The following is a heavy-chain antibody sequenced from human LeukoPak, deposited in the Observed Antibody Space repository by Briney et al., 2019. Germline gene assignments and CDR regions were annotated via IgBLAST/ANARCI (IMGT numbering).Heavy chain of an antibody. CDR2: IYSGGST. CDR1: GFTVSSNY. D-gene: IGHD6-6*01. CDR3: ARAIRADRRGSWFDP. Sequence: QSGGSLRLSCAASGFTVSSNYMRWVRQAPGEGVEWVSVIYSGGSTSYADSVKGRFTISRDNSKNTLYLQINGLRAEDTAVYYCARAIRADRRGSWFDPWGQGTLVTVSS. J-gene: IGHJ5*02. V-gene: IGHV3-53*01.